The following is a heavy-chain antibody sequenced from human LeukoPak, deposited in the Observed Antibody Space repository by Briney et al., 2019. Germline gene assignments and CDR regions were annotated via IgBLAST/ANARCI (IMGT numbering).Heavy chain of an antibody. CDR2: IFYSGST. CDR3: ARVTLLPTHIDY. CDR1: GGSISTSNYY. Sequence: SETLSLTCTVSGGSISTSNYYWGWIRQPPGKGLEWIGNIFYSGSTYYSPSLRSRVTISLDTSRNQVSLKLNSVTAADTAVYYCARVTLLPTHIDYWGQGTLVTVSS. V-gene: IGHV4-39*07. D-gene: IGHD2-15*01. J-gene: IGHJ4*02.